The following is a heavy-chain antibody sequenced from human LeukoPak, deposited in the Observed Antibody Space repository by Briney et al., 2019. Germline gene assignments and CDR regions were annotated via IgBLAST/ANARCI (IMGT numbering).Heavy chain of an antibody. CDR3: TTLGYHLDS. V-gene: IGHV3-48*03. Sequence: GGSLRLSCAAYGFDFGAYEMNWVRQAPGKGLEWVAYFAGSDTTKYYADSVRGRFTISRDNAKKSLYLQMNSLRAEDTALYYFTTLGYHLDSWGQGTLVTVSS. D-gene: IGHD3-22*01. CDR2: FAGSDTTK. CDR1: GFDFGAYE. J-gene: IGHJ4*02.